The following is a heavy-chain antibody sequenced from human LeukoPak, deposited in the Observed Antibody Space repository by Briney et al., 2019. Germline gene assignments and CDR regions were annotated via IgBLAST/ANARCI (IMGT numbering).Heavy chain of an antibody. CDR1: GYTFTSYG. V-gene: IGHV1-18*01. CDR3: ARDPYSSSWVIYYYYGMDV. CDR2: ISAYNGNT. D-gene: IGHD6-13*01. J-gene: IGHJ6*02. Sequence: ASVKVSCKASGYTFTSYGISWVRQAPGQGLEWMGWISAYNGNTNYAQKLQGRVTMTTDTSTSTAYMELRSLRSDDTAVYYCARDPYSSSWVIYYYYGMDVWGQGTTDTVSS.